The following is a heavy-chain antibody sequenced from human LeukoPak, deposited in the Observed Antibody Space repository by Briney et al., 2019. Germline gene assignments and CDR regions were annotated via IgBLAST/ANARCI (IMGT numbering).Heavy chain of an antibody. D-gene: IGHD2-2*01. V-gene: IGHV1-2*02. Sequence: GASVKVSCKASGYTFTAYYIHWVRRAPGQGLEWMGWINPNSGGTESAQKFQGRVTMTRDTSISTAYMELSRLRSDDTAVYYCTRDRCTSINCYEYNYYGMDVWGQGTTVTVSS. J-gene: IGHJ6*02. CDR1: GYTFTAYY. CDR3: TRDRCTSINCYEYNYYGMDV. CDR2: INPNSGGT.